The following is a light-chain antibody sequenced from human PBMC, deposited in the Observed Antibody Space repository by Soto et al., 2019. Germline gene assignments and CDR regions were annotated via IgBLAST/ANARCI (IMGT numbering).Light chain of an antibody. CDR3: QQYGSSPWT. CDR1: QSVSSN. Sequence: ERATLSCRASQSVSSNLAWYQQIPGRAPRLLIYGTSSRATGIPDRFSGSGSGTDFTLTISRLEPEDIAVYYCQQYGSSPWTFGLGAKWIS. V-gene: IGKV3-20*01. J-gene: IGKJ1*01. CDR2: GTS.